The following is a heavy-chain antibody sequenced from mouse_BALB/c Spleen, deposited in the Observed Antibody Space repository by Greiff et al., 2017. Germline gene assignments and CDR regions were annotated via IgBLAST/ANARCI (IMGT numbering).Heavy chain of an antibody. CDR1: GFAFSSYD. Sequence: EVKLMESGGGLVKPGGSLKLSCAASGFAFSSYDMSWVRQTPEKRLEWVAYISSGGGSTYYPDTVKGRFTISRDNAKNTLYLQMSSLKSEDTAMYYCARQRDYDEEGFAYWGQGTLVTVSA. J-gene: IGHJ3*01. D-gene: IGHD2-4*01. V-gene: IGHV5-12-1*01. CDR2: ISSGGGST. CDR3: ARQRDYDEEGFAY.